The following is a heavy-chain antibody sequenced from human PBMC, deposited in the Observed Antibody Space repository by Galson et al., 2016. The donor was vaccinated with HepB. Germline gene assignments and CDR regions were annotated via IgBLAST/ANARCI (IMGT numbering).Heavy chain of an antibody. J-gene: IGHJ3*01. D-gene: IGHD3-22*01. Sequence: SVKVSCKASGYTFTDYDINWVRQATGQGLEWMGWMNPNNGHSGFALQFQGRLTMTRDTSIGIAYMELSSLRSEDTAVYYCTRFYYDRSINYDAFDVWGQGTVVTVSS. CDR1: GYTFTDYD. V-gene: IGHV1-8*01. CDR2: MNPNNGHS. CDR3: TRFYYDRSINYDAFDV.